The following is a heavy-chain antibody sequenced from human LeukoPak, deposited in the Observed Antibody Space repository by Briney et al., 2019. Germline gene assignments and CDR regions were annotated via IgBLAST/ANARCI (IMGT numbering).Heavy chain of an antibody. V-gene: IGHV4-31*03. CDR2: IYYSGST. D-gene: IGHD4-23*01. J-gene: IGHJ4*02. CDR1: GGSISSGGYY. Sequence: PSETLSLTCTVSGGSISSGGYYWSWIRQHPGKGLEWIGYIYYSGSTYYNPSLKSRVTISVDTSKNQFSLKLSSVTAADTAVYYCAREGNPGHFDYWGQGTLVTVSS. CDR3: AREGNPGHFDY.